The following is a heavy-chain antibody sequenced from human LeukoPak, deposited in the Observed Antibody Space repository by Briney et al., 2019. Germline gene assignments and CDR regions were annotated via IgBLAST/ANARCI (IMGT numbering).Heavy chain of an antibody. D-gene: IGHD6-6*01. CDR1: GFTLSASA. CDR3: ARDSSSEGPLDY. V-gene: IGHV3-73*01. Sequence: GGSLRLSCAASGFTLSASAVHWVRQASGKGLEWIGRIRSKANNYATAYTDPLKGRFTVSRDDSKNTAYLQMNSLKTEDSAVYFCARDSSSEGPLDYWGQGTLVTVSS. J-gene: IGHJ4*02. CDR2: IRSKANNYAT.